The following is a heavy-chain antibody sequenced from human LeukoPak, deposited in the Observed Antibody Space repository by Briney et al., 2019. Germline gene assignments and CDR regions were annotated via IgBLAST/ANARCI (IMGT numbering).Heavy chain of an antibody. CDR2: IIPIFGTA. V-gene: IGHV1-69*06. J-gene: IGHJ4*02. CDR3: ARDTGCSSTSCPWDY. CDR1: GGTFSSYA. Sequence: SVKVSCKASGGTFSSYAISWVRQAPGQGLEWMGGIIPIFGTANYAQKFQGRVTITADKSTSTAYMELSSLRSEDTAVYYCARDTGCSSTSCPWDYWGQGTLVTVSS. D-gene: IGHD2-2*01.